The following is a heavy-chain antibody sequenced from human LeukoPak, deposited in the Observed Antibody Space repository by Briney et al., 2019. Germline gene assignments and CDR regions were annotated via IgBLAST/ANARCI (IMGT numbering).Heavy chain of an antibody. V-gene: IGHV1-69*05. J-gene: IGHJ4*02. CDR2: IIPIFGTA. CDR3: ARSGNPGSYLY. CDR1: GGTFSSYA. D-gene: IGHD3-10*01. Sequence: GASMKVSCKASGGTFSSYAISWVRQAPGQGLEWMGGIIPIFGTANYAQKFQGRVTITTDESTSTAYMELSSLRSEDTAVYYCARSGNPGSYLYWGQGTLVTVSS.